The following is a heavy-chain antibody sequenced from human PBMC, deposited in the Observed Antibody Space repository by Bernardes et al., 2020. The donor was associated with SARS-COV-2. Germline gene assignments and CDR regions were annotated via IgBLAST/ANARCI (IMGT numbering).Heavy chain of an antibody. D-gene: IGHD6-13*01. V-gene: IGHV3-21*01. J-gene: IGHJ6*02. CDR2: ISSSSSYI. CDR3: ARGGAAGTWDYGMDV. CDR1: GFTFSSYS. Sequence: GGSLRLSRAASGFTFSSYSMNWVRQAPGKGLEWVSSISSSSSYIYYADSVKGRFTISRDNAKNSLYLQMNSLRAEDTAVYYCARGGAAGTWDYGMDVWGQGTTVTVSS.